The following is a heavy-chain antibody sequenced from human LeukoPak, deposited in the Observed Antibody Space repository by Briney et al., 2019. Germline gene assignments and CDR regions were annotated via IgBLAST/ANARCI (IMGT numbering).Heavy chain of an antibody. CDR2: ISYDGSNK. CDR1: GFTVSSNY. Sequence: GGSLRLSCAASGFTVSSNYMSWVRQAPGKGLEWVAVISYDGSNKYYADSVKGRFTISRDNSKNTLYLQMNSLRAEDTAVYYCAKLLLKLRYFDWLLSREEFDYWGQGTLVTVSS. J-gene: IGHJ4*02. V-gene: IGHV3-30*18. CDR3: AKLLLKLRYFDWLLSREEFDY. D-gene: IGHD3-9*01.